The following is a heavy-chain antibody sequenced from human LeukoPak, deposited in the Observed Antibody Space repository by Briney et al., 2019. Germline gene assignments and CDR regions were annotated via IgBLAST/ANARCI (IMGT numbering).Heavy chain of an antibody. J-gene: IGHJ6*03. CDR1: GDSISSAAYS. V-gene: IGHV4-30-2*01. D-gene: IGHD4-17*01. Sequence: SQTLSLTCVVSGDSISSAAYSWSWIRQPPGKGLEWIGYIFHTGSTFYNPSLKSRVTISVDTSKNQFSLKLSSVTAADTAVYYCASLRRQPYYYYYYMDVWGKGTTVTVSS. CDR2: IFHTGST. CDR3: ASLRRQPYYYYYYMDV.